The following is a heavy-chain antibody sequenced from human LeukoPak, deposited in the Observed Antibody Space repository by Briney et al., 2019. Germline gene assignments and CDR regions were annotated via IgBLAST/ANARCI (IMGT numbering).Heavy chain of an antibody. D-gene: IGHD6-19*01. CDR3: ARQYTSGSKYYYYMDV. CDR1: GYSFTSYW. CDR2: IYPGDSDT. V-gene: IGHV5-51*01. Sequence: PGESLKISCKGSGYSFTSYWIGWVRQMPGKGLEWMGIIYPGDSDTRYSPSFQGQVTISADKSISTAYLQWGSLKASDTAMYYCARQYTSGSKYYYYMDVWGKGTTVTISS. J-gene: IGHJ6*03.